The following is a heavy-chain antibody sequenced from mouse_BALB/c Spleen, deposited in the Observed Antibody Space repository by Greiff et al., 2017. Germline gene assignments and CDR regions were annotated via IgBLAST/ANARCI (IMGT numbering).Heavy chain of an antibody. Sequence: VQLQQSGAELARPGASVKLSCKASGYTFTSYWMQWVKQRPGQGLEWIGAIYPGDGDTRYTQKFKGKATLTADKSSSTAYMQLSSLASEDSAVYYCARWDNYVAMDYWGQGTSVTVSS. CDR2: IYPGDGDT. D-gene: IGHD1-3*01. CDR1: GYTFTSYW. CDR3: ARWDNYVAMDY. V-gene: IGHV1-87*01. J-gene: IGHJ4*01.